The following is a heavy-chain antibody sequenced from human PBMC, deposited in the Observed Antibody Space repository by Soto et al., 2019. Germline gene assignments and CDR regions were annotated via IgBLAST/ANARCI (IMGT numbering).Heavy chain of an antibody. D-gene: IGHD3-3*01. CDR3: ARARWIGVVIRSYYGMDV. CDR1: GGSFSGYY. Sequence: SETLSLTCAVYGGSFSGYYWSWIRPPPGKGLGWIGEINHSGSTNYNPSLKSRVTISVDTSKNQFSLKLSSVTAADTAVYYCARARWIGVVIRSYYGMDVWGQGTTVTVSS. J-gene: IGHJ6*02. V-gene: IGHV4-34*01. CDR2: INHSGST.